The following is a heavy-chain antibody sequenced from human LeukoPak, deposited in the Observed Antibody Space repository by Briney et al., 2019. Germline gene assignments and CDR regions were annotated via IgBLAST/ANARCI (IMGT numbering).Heavy chain of an antibody. V-gene: IGHV4-39*07. CDR2: INHSGST. Sequence: SETLSLTCTVSGGSISSSSYYWSWIRQPPGKGLEWIGEINHSGSTNYNPSLKSRVTISVDTSKNQFSLKLSSVTAADTAVYYCARARYYDSSGYQKGAFNIWGQGTMVTVSS. J-gene: IGHJ3*02. D-gene: IGHD3-22*01. CDR3: ARARYYDSSGYQKGAFNI. CDR1: GGSISSSSYY.